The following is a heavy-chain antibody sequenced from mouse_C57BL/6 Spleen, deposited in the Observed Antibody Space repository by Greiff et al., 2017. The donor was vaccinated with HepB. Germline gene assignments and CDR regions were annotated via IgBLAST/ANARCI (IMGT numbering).Heavy chain of an antibody. CDR3: ARCGTAYYSILYAMDY. J-gene: IGHJ4*01. CDR1: GYTFTSYW. D-gene: IGHD2-5*01. CDR2: IYPGSGST. V-gene: IGHV1-55*01. Sequence: QVQLQQPGAELVKPGASVKMSCKASGYTFTSYWITWVKQRPGQGLEGIGDIYPGSGSTNYNEKFKSKATLTVDTSSSTAYMQLSSLTSEDSAVYYCARCGTAYYSILYAMDYWGQGTSVTVSS.